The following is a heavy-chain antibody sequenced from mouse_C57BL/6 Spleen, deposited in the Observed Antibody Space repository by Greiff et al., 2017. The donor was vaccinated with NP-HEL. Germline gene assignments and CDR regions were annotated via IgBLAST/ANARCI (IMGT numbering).Heavy chain of an antibody. J-gene: IGHJ4*01. CDR2: IDPSDSYT. CDR3: ARSFSMVTRAMDY. Sequence: QVQLQQPGAELVMPGASVKLSCKASGYTFTSYWMHWVKQRPGPGLEWIGGIDPSDSYTNYTQKFKGKSTLTVDKSSSTAYMQLSSLTSEDSAVYYCARSFSMVTRAMDYWGQGTSVTVSS. CDR1: GYTFTSYW. V-gene: IGHV1-69*01. D-gene: IGHD2-13*01.